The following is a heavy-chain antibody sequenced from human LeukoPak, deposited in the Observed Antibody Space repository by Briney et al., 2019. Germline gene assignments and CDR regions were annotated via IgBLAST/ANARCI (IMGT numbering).Heavy chain of an antibody. CDR2: ISSSSSYI. Sequence: GGSLRPSCAASGFTFSSYSMNWVRQAPGKGLEWVSSISSSSSYIYYADSVKGRFTISRDNAKNSLYLQMNSLRAEDTAVYYCARDPQRWELLYRDAFDIWGQGTMVTVSS. CDR3: ARDPQRWELLYRDAFDI. CDR1: GFTFSSYS. J-gene: IGHJ3*02. D-gene: IGHD1-26*01. V-gene: IGHV3-21*01.